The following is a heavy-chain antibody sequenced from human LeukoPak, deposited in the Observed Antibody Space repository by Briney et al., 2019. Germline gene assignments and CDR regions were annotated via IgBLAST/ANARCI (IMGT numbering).Heavy chain of an antibody. CDR3: GRQVGYGRWYFDL. J-gene: IGHJ2*01. D-gene: IGHD5-12*01. V-gene: IGHV4-59*08. Sequence: SETLSLTCTVSGGSISGYYWSWIRQPPGKGPQWIGFISYSGSTNYNPSLKSRVTISVDTSKNQFSLNLSSVTAADTAVYYCGRQVGYGRWYFDLWGRGTLVTVSS. CDR2: ISYSGST. CDR1: GGSISGYY.